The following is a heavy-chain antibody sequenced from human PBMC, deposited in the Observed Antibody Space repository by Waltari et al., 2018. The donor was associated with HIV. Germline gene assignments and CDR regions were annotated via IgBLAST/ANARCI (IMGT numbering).Heavy chain of an antibody. CDR1: GGSISSYY. CDR2: IYYSGST. Sequence: QVQLQESGPGLVKPSETLSLTCTVSGGSISSYYWSWLRQPPGKGLEWIGDIYYSGSTNYNPSRKSRVPISVDTSKTQFSLKLSSVTAADTAVYYCARGSDTPPWYYYYYGMDVWGQGTTVTVSS. CDR3: ARGSDTPPWYYYYYGMDV. V-gene: IGHV4-59*01. D-gene: IGHD3-22*01. J-gene: IGHJ6*02.